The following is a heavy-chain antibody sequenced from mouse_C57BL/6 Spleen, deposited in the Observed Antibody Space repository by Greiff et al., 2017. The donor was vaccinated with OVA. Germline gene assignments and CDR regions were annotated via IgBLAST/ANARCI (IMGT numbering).Heavy chain of an antibody. V-gene: IGHV1-54*01. J-gene: IGHJ2*01. CDR3: ARAVVATRYFDY. CDR2: INPGSGGT. D-gene: IGHD1-1*01. Sequence: QVHVKQSGAELVRPGTSVKVSCKASGYAFTNYLIEWVKQRPGQGLEWIGVINPGSGGTNYNEKFKGKATLTADKSSSTAYMQLSSLTSEDSAVYFCARAVVATRYFDYWGQGTTLTVSS. CDR1: GYAFTNYL.